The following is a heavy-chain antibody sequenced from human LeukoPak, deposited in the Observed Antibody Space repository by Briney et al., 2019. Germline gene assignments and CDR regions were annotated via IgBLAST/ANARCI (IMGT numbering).Heavy chain of an antibody. J-gene: IGHJ3*02. CDR1: GFTFSSYA. CDR3: AKDIMETTVTTRAFDI. Sequence: GGSLRLSCAASGFTFSSYAMSWVRQASGKGLEWVSSISGSGGSTYYADSVKGRFTISRDNSKNTLYLQMNSLRAEDTAVYYCAKDIMETTVTTRAFDIWGQGTMVTVSS. V-gene: IGHV3-23*01. D-gene: IGHD4-11*01. CDR2: ISGSGGST.